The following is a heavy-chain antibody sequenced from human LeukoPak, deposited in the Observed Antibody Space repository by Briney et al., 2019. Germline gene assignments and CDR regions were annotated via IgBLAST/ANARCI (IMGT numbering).Heavy chain of an antibody. J-gene: IGHJ3*02. D-gene: IGHD3-16*01. V-gene: IGHV3-21*01. CDR1: GFTFSSYS. Sequence: GGSLRLSCAASGFTFSSYSMNWVRQAPGKGLEWVSSISSSSSYIYYADSVKGRFTISRDNAKNSLYLQMNSLRAEDTAVYYCAKDISPWGSNDAFDIWGQGTMVTVSS. CDR3: AKDISPWGSNDAFDI. CDR2: ISSSSSYI.